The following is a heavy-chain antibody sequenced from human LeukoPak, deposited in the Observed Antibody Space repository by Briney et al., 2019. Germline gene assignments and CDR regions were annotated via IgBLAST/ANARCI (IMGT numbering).Heavy chain of an antibody. V-gene: IGHV1-69*01. CDR3: ASNTNYYENTGHYVLDS. J-gene: IGHJ5*01. D-gene: IGHD3-22*01. CDR2: IIPILGTA. CDR1: GGTFSTYA. Sequence: GSSVKVSRKASGGTFSTYAISWVRQAPGQGLEWMGGIIPILGTANYAQKFKGRVTITADEFTGTAYMELSSPRSEDTAVFYCASNTNYYENTGHYVLDSWGQGTLVTVSS.